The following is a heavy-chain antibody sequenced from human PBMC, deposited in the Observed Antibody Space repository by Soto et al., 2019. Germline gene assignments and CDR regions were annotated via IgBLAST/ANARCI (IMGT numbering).Heavy chain of an antibody. CDR1: GYPFSAFD. J-gene: IGHJ4*02. CDR3: VRQPGGVATPGDDY. D-gene: IGHD2-15*01. Sequence: QVQLVQSEAEVKKPGASVKVSCEASGYPFSAFDINWVRQAGGQGLEWMGWMNPDSGDTAFAQRFQDRITMTRSTSISTAYMELSRLTSDDTAVDFCVRQPGGVATPGDDYWGQGTLVTVSS. CDR2: MNPDSGDT. V-gene: IGHV1-8*01.